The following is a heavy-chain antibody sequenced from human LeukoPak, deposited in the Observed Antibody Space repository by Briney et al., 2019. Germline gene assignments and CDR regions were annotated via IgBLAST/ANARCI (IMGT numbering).Heavy chain of an antibody. CDR1: GFSFSTYY. Sequence: GGSLRLSCAASGFSFSTYYVNWVRQAPGKGLEWVSCISSSSTYIYYADSVRGRFALSRDNAKNSLYLQMNSLRADDTAVYYCVRESHGSFDYWGQGSLVTVSS. V-gene: IGHV3-21*01. CDR3: VRESHGSFDY. J-gene: IGHJ4*02. CDR2: ISSSSTYI.